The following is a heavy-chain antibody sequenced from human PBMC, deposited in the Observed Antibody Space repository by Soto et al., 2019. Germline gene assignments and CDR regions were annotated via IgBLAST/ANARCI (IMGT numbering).Heavy chain of an antibody. CDR2: ISAYNGIT. CDR1: GYTFTSYG. V-gene: IGHV1-18*01. Sequence: EASVKVSCKASGYTFTSYGISWVRQAPGQGLEWMGWISAYNGITNYAQKLQGRVTMTTDTSTSTAYMELRSLRSDDTAVYYCARGRPHCSSTSCYLEAFDIWGQGTMVTVSS. D-gene: IGHD2-2*01. J-gene: IGHJ3*02. CDR3: ARGRPHCSSTSCYLEAFDI.